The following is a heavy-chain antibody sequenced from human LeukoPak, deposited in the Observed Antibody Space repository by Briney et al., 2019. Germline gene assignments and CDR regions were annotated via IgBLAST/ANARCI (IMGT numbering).Heavy chain of an antibody. Sequence: ASVKVSCKASGYTFTRYGITWLRQAPGQGLEWMGWISAYNGNTNYAQKLQGRVTMTTDTSTMTAYMELRSLRSDDTAVYYCASLRYYYGSGSYNWFDPWGQGTLVTVSS. J-gene: IGHJ5*02. V-gene: IGHV1-18*01. CDR2: ISAYNGNT. D-gene: IGHD3-10*01. CDR1: GYTFTRYG. CDR3: ASLRYYYGSGSYNWFDP.